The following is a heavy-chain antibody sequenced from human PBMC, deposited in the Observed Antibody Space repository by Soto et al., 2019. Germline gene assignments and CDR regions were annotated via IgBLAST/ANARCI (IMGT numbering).Heavy chain of an antibody. D-gene: IGHD3-10*01. Sequence: EVQLLESGGDLVQPGRSLRLSCAASGFTFSGYAMSWVRQAPGKGLEWVSVIHGGGNSAYYADSVKGGFTISRDNSKNPLYLQMSSLRGEATAVYYCAKNMGRVTSSWHFDYWGQGTLVTVSS. CDR2: IHGGGNSA. V-gene: IGHV3-23*01. J-gene: IGHJ4*02. CDR3: AKNMGRVTSSWHFDY. CDR1: GFTFSGYA.